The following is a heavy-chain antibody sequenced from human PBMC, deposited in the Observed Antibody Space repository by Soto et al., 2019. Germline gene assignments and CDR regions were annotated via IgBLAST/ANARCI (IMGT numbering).Heavy chain of an antibody. V-gene: IGHV1-46*01. Sequence: ASVKVSCKASGYTFTNYYMHWVRQAPGQGLEWMGVINPSGGSTNYAQKFQGRVTMTRDTSTSTVYMELSSLRSEDTAVYYCARGSRTTHVPLYWGQGTLVTVSS. CDR2: INPSGGST. D-gene: IGHD4-17*01. CDR3: ARGSRTTHVPLY. J-gene: IGHJ4*02. CDR1: GYTFTNYY.